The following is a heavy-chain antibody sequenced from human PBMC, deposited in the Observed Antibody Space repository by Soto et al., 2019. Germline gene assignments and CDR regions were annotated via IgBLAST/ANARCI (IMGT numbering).Heavy chain of an antibody. CDR3: ARHAAYDSVWGKSDGSDY. Sequence: SETLSLTYAVSGRSSRSNSYYWDWIRQPPGKGLEWIGSMYYSGATYHNPSLQSRVTISVDTSKNQFSLHLSSVTAADTAVYYCARHAAYDSVWGKSDGSDYWGQGTLVTVSS. V-gene: IGHV4-39*01. CDR2: MYYSGAT. J-gene: IGHJ4*02. D-gene: IGHD3-16*01. CDR1: GRSSRSNSYY.